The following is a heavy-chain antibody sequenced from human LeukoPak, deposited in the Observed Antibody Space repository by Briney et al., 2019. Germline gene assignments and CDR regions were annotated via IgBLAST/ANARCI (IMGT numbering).Heavy chain of an antibody. CDR1: GDSISSYY. J-gene: IGHJ4*02. Sequence: SEILSLTCSVSGDSISSYYWSWIRQPPGKGLEWIGYVYHTGSTNYNPSLKSRVTMSVDTSKNQFSLRLSSVTAADTAVYYCARDRDGYDYLDFWGQGTLATVSS. D-gene: IGHD5-12*01. CDR2: VYHTGST. V-gene: IGHV4-59*01. CDR3: ARDRDGYDYLDF.